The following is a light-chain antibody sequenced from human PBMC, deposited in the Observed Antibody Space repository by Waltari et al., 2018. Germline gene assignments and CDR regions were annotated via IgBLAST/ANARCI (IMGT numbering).Light chain of an antibody. CDR3: QQGYSTPLYT. CDR2: GAT. CDR1: QSIAAY. J-gene: IGKJ2*01. V-gene: IGKV1-39*01. Sequence: DIQMTQSPSSLSASVGDRVTITCRATQSIAAYLNWYQQIPGKAPKLLIYGATRLQSGVPSRFSGSGSGTDFTLTISSLQPEDSATYYCQQGYSTPLYTFGLGTKLEI.